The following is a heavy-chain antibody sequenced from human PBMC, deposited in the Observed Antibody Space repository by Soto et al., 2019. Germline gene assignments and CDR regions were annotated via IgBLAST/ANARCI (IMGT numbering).Heavy chain of an antibody. D-gene: IGHD5-12*01. CDR2: IFSNDEK. Sequence: QVTLKESGPVLVKPTETLTLTCTVSGFSLSNARMGVSWIRQPPGKALEWLAHIFSNDEKSYSTSLKSRLTISKDTSKSQVVLTMTNMDPVDTATYYCARILPLRYSGYDYHFDYWGQGTLVTVSS. J-gene: IGHJ4*02. V-gene: IGHV2-26*01. CDR3: ARILPLRYSGYDYHFDY. CDR1: GFSLSNARMG.